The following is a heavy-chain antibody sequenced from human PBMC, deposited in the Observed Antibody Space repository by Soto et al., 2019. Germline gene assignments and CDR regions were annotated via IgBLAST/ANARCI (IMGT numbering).Heavy chain of an antibody. Sequence: ASVKVSCKASGYTFTSYGISWVRQAPGQGLEWMGWISAYNGNTNYAQKLQGRVTMTTDTSTSTAYMELRSLRSDDAAAYYCASLSGLMDPWDYWGQGTLVTVSS. CDR3: ASLSGLMDPWDY. V-gene: IGHV1-18*01. CDR1: GYTFTSYG. J-gene: IGHJ4*02. D-gene: IGHD5-12*01. CDR2: ISAYNGNT.